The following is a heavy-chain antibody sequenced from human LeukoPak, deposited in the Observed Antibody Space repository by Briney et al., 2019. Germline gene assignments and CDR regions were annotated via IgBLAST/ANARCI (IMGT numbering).Heavy chain of an antibody. D-gene: IGHD3-10*01. CDR3: ATANGGDYYYYYGMDV. CDR2: FDPEDGET. V-gene: IGHV1-24*01. Sequence: GASVKVSCKVSGYTLTELSMHWVRQAPGKGLEWMGGFDPEDGETIYAQKFQGRVTMTEDTSTDTAYMELSSLRSEDTAVYYCATANGGDYYYYYGMDVWGQGTTVTVSS. CDR1: GYTLTELS. J-gene: IGHJ6*02.